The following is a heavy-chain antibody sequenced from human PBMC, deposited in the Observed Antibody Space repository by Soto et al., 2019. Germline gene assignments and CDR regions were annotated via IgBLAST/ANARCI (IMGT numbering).Heavy chain of an antibody. D-gene: IGHD2-15*01. CDR3: AKDSHLGGNAGDF. CDR1: GFSFSSYA. CDR2: ISSSGGTT. J-gene: IGHJ4*02. Sequence: GGSLRLSCAASGFSFSSYAMSWVRQAPGKGLEWVSAISSSGGTTYHADSVKGRFTISRDNSKNTLYLQMNSLRAEDTGIYYCAKDSHLGGNAGDFWGQGALVTVSS. V-gene: IGHV3-23*01.